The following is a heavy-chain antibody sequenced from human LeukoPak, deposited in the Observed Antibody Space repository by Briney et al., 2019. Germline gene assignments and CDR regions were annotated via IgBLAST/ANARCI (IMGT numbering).Heavy chain of an antibody. Sequence: GASVKVSCKASGYTLTSYGISWVRQAPGQGLKWMGWISAYNGNTNYAQKLQGRVTMTTDTSTSTAYMELRSLRSDDTAVYYCARGQSGFLELGNWFDPWGQGTLVTVSS. CDR3: ARGQSGFLELGNWFDP. CDR2: ISAYNGNT. CDR1: GYTLTSYG. V-gene: IGHV1-18*01. J-gene: IGHJ5*02. D-gene: IGHD3-3*01.